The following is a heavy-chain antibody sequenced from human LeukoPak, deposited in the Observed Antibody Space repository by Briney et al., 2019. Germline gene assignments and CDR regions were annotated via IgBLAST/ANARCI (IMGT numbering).Heavy chain of an antibody. CDR1: GGSITSSSYY. D-gene: IGHD2-8*01. J-gene: IGHJ4*02. V-gene: IGHV4-39*01. Sequence: PSETLTLTCTVSGGSITSSSYYWGWIRQPPGKGLEWIGSMYYSGSTYYNPSLKSRVAISADTSKNQFSLKLSSVTAADTAVYYCARPEWRSPSDYWGQGTLVTVSS. CDR2: MYYSGST. CDR3: ARPEWRSPSDY.